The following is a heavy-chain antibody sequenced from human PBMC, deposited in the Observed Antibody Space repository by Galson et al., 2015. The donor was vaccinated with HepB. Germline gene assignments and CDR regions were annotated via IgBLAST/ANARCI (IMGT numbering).Heavy chain of an antibody. CDR1: GFTFSDYY. CDR2: ISSSSSYT. CDR3: ASGASSGWGPYDY. D-gene: IGHD6-19*01. Sequence: SLRLSCAASGFTFSDYYMSWIRQAPGKGLEWVSYISSSSSYTNYADSVKGRFTISRDNAKNSLYLQMNSLRAEDTAVYYCASGASSGWGPYDYWGQGTLVTVSS. J-gene: IGHJ4*02. V-gene: IGHV3-11*06.